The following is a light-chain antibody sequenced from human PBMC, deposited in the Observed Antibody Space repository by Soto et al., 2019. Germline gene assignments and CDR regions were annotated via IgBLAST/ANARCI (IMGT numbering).Light chain of an antibody. J-gene: IGLJ1*01. CDR2: EVN. CDR3: TSFAPGRIYV. CDR1: SSDVGGYTY. V-gene: IGLV2-14*01. Sequence: QSALTQPASVSGSPRQSITISCTGASSDVGGYTYVSWYQQHPGKAPKLIIYEVNNRPSGVSHRFSGSKSGNTASLTISGLQAEDEGDYYCTSFAPGRIYVFGSGTKVTVL.